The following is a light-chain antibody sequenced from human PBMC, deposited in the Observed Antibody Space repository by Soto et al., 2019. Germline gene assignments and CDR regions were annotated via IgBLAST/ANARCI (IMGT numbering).Light chain of an antibody. J-gene: IGKJ2*01. V-gene: IGKV3-15*01. CDR2: GAF. CDR1: QSVSTN. Sequence: EIVMTQSPATLSVSPGEGATLSCRASQSVSTNLARYQQKPGQAPRLLIYGAFTRATGIPGRFSGRGSGTECTLTLRSLQSEDFASYHCQQSQSPPYTFGQGTKQEIK. CDR3: QQSQSPPYT.